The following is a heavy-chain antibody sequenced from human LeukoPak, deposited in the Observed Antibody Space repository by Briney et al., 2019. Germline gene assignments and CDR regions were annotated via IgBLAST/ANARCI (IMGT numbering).Heavy chain of an antibody. D-gene: IGHD6-19*01. J-gene: IGHJ4*02. V-gene: IGHV3-48*01. CDR2: ISSSSSTI. CDR3: ARDVATSGWATFY. CDR1: GFTFSSYC. Sequence: GGSLRLSCAASGFTFSSYCMNWVRQAPGKGLEWVSYISSSSSTIYYADSVKGRFTISRDNAKNSLYLQMNSLRAEDTAVYYCARDVATSGWATFYWGPGTLVTVSS.